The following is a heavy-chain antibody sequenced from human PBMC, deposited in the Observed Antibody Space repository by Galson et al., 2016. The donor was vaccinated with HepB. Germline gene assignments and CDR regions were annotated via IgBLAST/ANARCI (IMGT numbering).Heavy chain of an antibody. CDR3: VRIHSYNGYGSGYFDY. D-gene: IGHD1-1*01. J-gene: IGHJ4*02. Sequence: SLRLSCAGSGFTFSSYSMNWVRQAPXKGLXXVSSITPSTNYIQYVDSVRGRFTIFRDNARSSLFLQMNSPRAEDTAVYFCVRIHSYNGYGSGYFDYWAQGVLVTVS. CDR2: ITPSTNYI. CDR1: GFTFSSYS. V-gene: IGHV3-21*01.